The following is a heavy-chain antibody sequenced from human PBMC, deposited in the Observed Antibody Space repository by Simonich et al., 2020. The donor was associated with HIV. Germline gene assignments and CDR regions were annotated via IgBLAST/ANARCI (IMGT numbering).Heavy chain of an antibody. Sequence: QVQLVQSGAEVKKPGASVKVSCKASGYTFTDYYIHWVRQAPGQGLEDMGRINPNSGGKDYPQKFQGRVTMTEDTSTDTAYMELSSLRFEDTAVYYCATETGNFDYWGQGTLVTVSS. CDR1: GYTFTDYY. D-gene: IGHD7-27*01. V-gene: IGHV1-2*06. CDR2: INPNSGGK. J-gene: IGHJ4*02. CDR3: ATETGNFDY.